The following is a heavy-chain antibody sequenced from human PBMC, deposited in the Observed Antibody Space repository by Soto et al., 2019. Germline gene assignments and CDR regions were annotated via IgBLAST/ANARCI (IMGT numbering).Heavy chain of an antibody. D-gene: IGHD2-15*01. Sequence: GGSLRLSCAASGFTFSSYAMGWVRQGPGKGLEWVAVVSIGGSTHYADSVRGRFTISRDNSKKTLSLQMNSLTAEDTAVYFCAKRSGAGGHFDYWGQGDLVTVSS. V-gene: IGHV3-23*01. CDR3: AKRSGAGGHFDY. CDR1: GFTFSSYA. CDR2: VSIGGST. J-gene: IGHJ4*02.